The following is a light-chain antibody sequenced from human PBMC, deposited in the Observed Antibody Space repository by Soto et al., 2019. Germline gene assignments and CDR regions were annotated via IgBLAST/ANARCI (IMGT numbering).Light chain of an antibody. J-gene: IGLJ2*01. CDR2: EVS. CDR1: SSDVGGYNY. CDR3: SSYAGSNNFVV. V-gene: IGLV2-8*01. Sequence: QSVLTQPPSASGSPGQSVTISCTGTSSDVGGYNYVSWYQQYPGKAPKLMIYEVSKRPSGVPDRFSGSKSANTASLTVSGLQVEDEADYYCSSYAGSNNFVVFGGGTKVTVL.